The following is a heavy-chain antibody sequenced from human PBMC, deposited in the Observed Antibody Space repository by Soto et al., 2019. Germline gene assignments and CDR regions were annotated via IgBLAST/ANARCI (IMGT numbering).Heavy chain of an antibody. CDR1: GGSISSGGYS. D-gene: IGHD4-17*01. CDR3: ARARLIYGDFTENWFDP. Sequence: LSLTCAVSGGSISSGGYSWSWIRQPPGKGLEWIGYIYHSGSTYYNPSLKSRVTISVDRSKNQFSLKLSSVTAADTAVYYCARARLIYGDFTENWFDPWGQGTLVTVSS. CDR2: IYHSGST. V-gene: IGHV4-30-2*01. J-gene: IGHJ5*02.